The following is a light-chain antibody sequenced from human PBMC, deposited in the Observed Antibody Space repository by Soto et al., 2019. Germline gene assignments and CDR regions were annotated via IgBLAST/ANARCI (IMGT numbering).Light chain of an antibody. Sequence: EIVLTQSPATLSLSPGERATLSCRASQSVSSYLAWYQQKPGQAPRLLIYDAFHRAPGIPARFSGCGFGTDFTITISSRECEDFEVYYCQEGSKVVTFGGGTKVEI. V-gene: IGKV3-11*01. CDR3: QEGSKVVT. CDR1: QSVSSY. J-gene: IGKJ4*01. CDR2: DAF.